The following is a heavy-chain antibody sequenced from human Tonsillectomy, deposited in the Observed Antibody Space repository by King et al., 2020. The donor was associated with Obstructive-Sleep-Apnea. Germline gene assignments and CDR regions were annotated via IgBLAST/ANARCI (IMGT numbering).Heavy chain of an antibody. J-gene: IGHJ5*02. CDR3: AAGTNIVATIGENWFDP. CDR2: INHSGST. V-gene: IGHV4-34*01. D-gene: IGHD5-12*01. CDR1: GGSFSGYY. Sequence: VQLQQWGAGLLKPSETLSLTCAVYGGSFSGYYWSWIRQPPGKGLEWIGEINHSGSTNYNPSLKSRVTTSVDTSKNQLSLKLSSVNAADTAVYYCAAGTNIVATIGENWFDPWGQGTLVTVSS.